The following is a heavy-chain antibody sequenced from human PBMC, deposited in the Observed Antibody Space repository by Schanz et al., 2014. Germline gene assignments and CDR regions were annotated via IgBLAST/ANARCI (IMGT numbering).Heavy chain of an antibody. CDR3: VKGGTNALDS. J-gene: IGHJ4*02. Sequence: QVQLVESGGGVVQPGRSLRLSCVASGFSFSGFAVHWVRQAPGKGLEWVSIVSHDGFTKHYADSVRGRFTLARDNSKNTLYMQMTRLRGDDTAIYYCVKGGTNALDSWGQGTLVTVSS. CDR1: GFSFSGFA. D-gene: IGHD1-1*01. CDR2: VSHDGFTK. V-gene: IGHV3-30*04.